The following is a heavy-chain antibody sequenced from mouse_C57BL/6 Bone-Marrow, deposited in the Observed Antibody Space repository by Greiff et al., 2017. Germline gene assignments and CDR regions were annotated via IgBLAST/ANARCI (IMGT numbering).Heavy chain of an antibody. CDR3: ARSYYSNYDYAMDY. V-gene: IGHV3-8*01. CDR1: GYSITSDY. CDR2: ISYSGST. D-gene: IGHD2-5*01. J-gene: IGHJ4*01. Sequence: EVKLMEPGPGLAKPSQTLSLTCSVTGYSITSDYWNWIRKFPGNKLEYMGYISYSGSTYYNPSITSRIPITRDTSKNQYYLQLNSVTTEDTATYYCARSYYSNYDYAMDYWGQGTSVTVSS.